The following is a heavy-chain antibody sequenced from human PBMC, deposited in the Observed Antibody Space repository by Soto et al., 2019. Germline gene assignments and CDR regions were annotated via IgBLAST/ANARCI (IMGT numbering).Heavy chain of an antibody. CDR2: ISAYNGNT. V-gene: IGHV1-18*01. CDR3: AGVEKYYDVCSGYYSEDYYYMDV. J-gene: IGHJ6*03. D-gene: IGHD3-3*01. Sequence: QVQLVQSGAEVKKPGASVKVSCKASGYTFTSYVISWVRQAPGQGLEWMGWISAYNGNTNYAQKLQDRVTMHRHTSTSTDNMEMRILISDDTAVDYDAGVEKYYDVCSGYYSEDYYYMDVWGKGTTVTVSS. CDR1: GYTFTSYV.